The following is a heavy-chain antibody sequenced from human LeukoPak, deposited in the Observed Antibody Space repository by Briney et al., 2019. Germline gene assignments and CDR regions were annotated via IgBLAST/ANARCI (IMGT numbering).Heavy chain of an antibody. Sequence: PSETLSLTCTVSGGSISSSSYYWGWIRQPPGKGLEWIGSIYYSGSTYYNPSLKSRVTISVDTSKNQFSLKLSSVTAADTAVYYCARRTWIQLCYFDYWGQGTLVTVSS. J-gene: IGHJ4*02. CDR2: IYYSGST. D-gene: IGHD5-18*01. V-gene: IGHV4-39*01. CDR3: ARRTWIQLCYFDY. CDR1: GGSISSSSYY.